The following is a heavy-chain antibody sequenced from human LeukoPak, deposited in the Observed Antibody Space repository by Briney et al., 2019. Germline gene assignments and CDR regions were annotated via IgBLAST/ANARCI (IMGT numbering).Heavy chain of an antibody. CDR2: IYYSGST. V-gene: IGHV4-59*08. Sequence: PSETLSLTCTVSGGSISSYYWSWIRQPPGKGLEWIGYIYYSGSTNYNPSLKSRVTISVDTSKNQFSLKLSSVTAADTAVYYCARFLRNYDILTGYYASYYYGMDVWGQGTTVTVSS. CDR1: GGSISSYY. D-gene: IGHD3-9*01. J-gene: IGHJ6*02. CDR3: ARFLRNYDILTGYYASYYYGMDV.